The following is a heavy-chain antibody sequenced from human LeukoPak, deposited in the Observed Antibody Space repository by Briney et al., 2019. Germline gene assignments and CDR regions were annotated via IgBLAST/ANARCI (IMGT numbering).Heavy chain of an antibody. V-gene: IGHV4-34*01. Sequence: SETLSLTCAVYGGSFSGYYLSWIRQPPGKGLEWIGEINQSGSTNYNPSLKSRVTISVDTSKKQFSLRLSPVTAADTAVYYCAAGCSSTSCYWYYYTDVWGKGTTVTVSS. CDR2: INQSGST. J-gene: IGHJ6*03. D-gene: IGHD2-2*01. CDR1: GGSFSGYY. CDR3: AAGCSSTSCYWYYYTDV.